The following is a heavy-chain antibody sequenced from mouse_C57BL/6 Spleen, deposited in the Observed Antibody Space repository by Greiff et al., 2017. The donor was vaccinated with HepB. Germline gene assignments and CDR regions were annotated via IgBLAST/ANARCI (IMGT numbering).Heavy chain of an antibody. V-gene: IGHV1-76*01. J-gene: IGHJ4*01. CDR1: GYTFTDYY. CDR2: IYPGSGNT. D-gene: IGHD2-4*01. CDR3: ARGPIYYDYDVYAMDY. Sequence: QVQLQQSGAELVRPGASVKLSCKASGYTFTDYYINWVKQRPGQGLEWIARIYPGSGNTYYNEKFKGKATLTAEKSSSTAYMQLSSLTSEDSAVYFCARGPIYYDYDVYAMDYWGQGTSVTVSS.